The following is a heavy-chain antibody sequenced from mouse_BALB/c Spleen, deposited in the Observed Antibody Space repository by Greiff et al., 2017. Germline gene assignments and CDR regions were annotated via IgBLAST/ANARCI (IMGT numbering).Heavy chain of an antibody. D-gene: IGHD2-3*01. Sequence: DVKLVESGGGLVKPGGSLKLSCAASGFTFSSYAMSWVRQTPEKRLEWVASISSGGSTYYPDSVKGRFTISRDNARNILYLQMSSLRSEDTAMYYCARNLFSMTLGDYAMDYWGQGTSVTVSS. CDR1: GFTFSSYA. V-gene: IGHV5-6-5*01. J-gene: IGHJ4*01. CDR2: ISSGGST. CDR3: ARNLFSMTLGDYAMDY.